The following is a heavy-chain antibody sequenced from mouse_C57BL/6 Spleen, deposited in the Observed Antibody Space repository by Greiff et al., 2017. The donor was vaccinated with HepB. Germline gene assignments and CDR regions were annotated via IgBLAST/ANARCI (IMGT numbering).Heavy chain of an antibody. CDR3: TPDGSSWFAY. D-gene: IGHD2-3*01. V-gene: IGHV1-15*01. CDR2: IDPETGGT. CDR1: GYTFTDYE. Sequence: VQLQQSGAELVRPGASVTLSCKASGYTFTDYEMHWVKQTPVHGLEWIGAIDPETGGTAYNQKFKGKAILTADKSSSTAYMELRSLTSEDSAVYYCTPDGSSWFAYWGQGTLVTVSA. J-gene: IGHJ3*01.